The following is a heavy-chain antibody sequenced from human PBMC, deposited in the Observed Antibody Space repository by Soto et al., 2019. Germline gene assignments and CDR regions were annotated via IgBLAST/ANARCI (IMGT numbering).Heavy chain of an antibody. CDR3: AHVLVVVANYGMDA. CDR1: GFSLSTSGVG. Sequence: QITLKESGPTLVKPTQTLTLTCTFSGFSLSTSGVGVGWIRQPPGKALEWLALIYWDDDKRYSPSLTSRLTSTKDTSKNQVVLTMTNMDPVDTATYYCAHVLVVVANYGMDAWGQGTTVTVSS. CDR2: IYWDDDK. D-gene: IGHD2-15*01. J-gene: IGHJ6*02. V-gene: IGHV2-5*02.